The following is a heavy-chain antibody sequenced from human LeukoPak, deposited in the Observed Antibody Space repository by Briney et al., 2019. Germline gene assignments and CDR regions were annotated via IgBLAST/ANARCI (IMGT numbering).Heavy chain of an antibody. J-gene: IGHJ4*02. Sequence: GGSLRLSCAASGFTFSSYWMSWVRQAPGKGLEWVANIKQDGSEKYYVDSVKGRFTIFRDNAKNSLYLQMNSLRAEDTAVYYCARAGQRATSVYGYWGQGTLVTVSS. CDR3: ARAGQRATSVYGY. CDR1: GFTFSSYW. CDR2: IKQDGSEK. V-gene: IGHV3-7*01. D-gene: IGHD1-26*01.